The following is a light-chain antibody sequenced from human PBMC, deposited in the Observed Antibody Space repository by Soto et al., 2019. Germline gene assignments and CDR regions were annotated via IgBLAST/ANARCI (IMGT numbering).Light chain of an antibody. CDR3: QQCYMGWT. J-gene: IGKJ1*01. CDR2: DAS. CDR1: QSIGRF. V-gene: IGKV1-5*01. Sequence: SVGDRVTITCRASQSIGRFLAWYQHQPGKAPKLLIYDASTLESGVPSRFSGTGSGTEFTFSITSLQPEDFGTYYCQQCYMGWTFGQGTKVDIK.